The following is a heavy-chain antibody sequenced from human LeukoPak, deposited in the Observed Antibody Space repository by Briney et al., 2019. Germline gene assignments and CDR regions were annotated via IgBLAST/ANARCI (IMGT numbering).Heavy chain of an antibody. CDR3: ARAGYSSSSPQFDP. V-gene: IGHV1-46*01. CDR1: GYTFTSYY. J-gene: IGHJ5*02. Sequence: ASVKVSCKASGYTFTSYYIHWVRQAPGQGLEWMGIINPSGGSTSYAQKFQGRVTITRNTSISTAYMELSSLRSEDTAVYYCARAGYSSSSPQFDPWGQGTLVTVSS. CDR2: INPSGGST. D-gene: IGHD6-6*01.